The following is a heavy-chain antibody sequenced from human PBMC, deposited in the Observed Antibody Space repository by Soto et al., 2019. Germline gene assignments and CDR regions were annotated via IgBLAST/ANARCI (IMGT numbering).Heavy chain of an antibody. CDR2: ISSSGGST. V-gene: IGHV3-23*01. Sequence: PGGSLRLSCAASGLTFSSYAMSWVRQAPGKGLEWVSTISSSGGSTYYADSVKGRFTIFRDNSKNTLYLQMNSLRAEDTAVYYCAKGDLNFDYWGQGTLVTVPQ. CDR1: GLTFSSYA. J-gene: IGHJ4*02. CDR3: AKGDLNFDY.